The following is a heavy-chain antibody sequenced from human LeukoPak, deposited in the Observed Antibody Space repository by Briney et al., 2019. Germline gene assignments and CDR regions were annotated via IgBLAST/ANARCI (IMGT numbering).Heavy chain of an antibody. V-gene: IGHV1-8*01. CDR1: GYTFSTCD. Sequence: ASVKVSCKASGYTFSTCDISWVRQATGQGLEWIGWMNPNSGNTGFAHKFQGRVTMTRETSINTAYMELSSLRSEDTAVYYCAGVLGSISHWGQGTLVAVSS. D-gene: IGHD1-1*01. J-gene: IGHJ4*02. CDR2: MNPNSGNT. CDR3: AGVLGSISH.